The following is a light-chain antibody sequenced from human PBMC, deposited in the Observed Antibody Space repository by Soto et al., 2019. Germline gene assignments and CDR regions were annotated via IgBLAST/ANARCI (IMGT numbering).Light chain of an antibody. J-gene: IGKJ5*01. CDR3: QQYGGSPLT. V-gene: IGKV3-20*01. Sequence: EIALTQSPGTLSLSSGERATLSCRANQSVDDDFLAWYQRRPGQAPRLLIYGASTRASGIPQRFSGGGSGTDFTLTISRLEPEDFAVYYCQQYGGSPLTFGQGTRLEIK. CDR1: QSVDDDF. CDR2: GAS.